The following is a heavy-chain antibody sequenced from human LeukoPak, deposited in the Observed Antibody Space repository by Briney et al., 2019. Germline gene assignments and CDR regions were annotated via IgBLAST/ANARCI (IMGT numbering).Heavy chain of an antibody. J-gene: IGHJ3*01. CDR2: IYTSVST. D-gene: IGHD2-15*01. CDR3: VRGRYDGGGSFALDV. CDR1: RGSTSIYS. Sequence: SETLSLTCTLPRGSTSIYSWCWIRHPAGNGLGWIGRIYTSVSTAYNPSLKRRVTMSVDTSKNQLSLKLSTVTAADTAVYYCVRGRYDGGGSFALDVWGQGTTVTVSS. V-gene: IGHV4-4*07.